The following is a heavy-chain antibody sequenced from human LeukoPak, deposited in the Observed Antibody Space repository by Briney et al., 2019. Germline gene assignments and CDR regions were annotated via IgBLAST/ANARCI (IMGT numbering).Heavy chain of an antibody. Sequence: GGSLRLSCAASGFTFSVYWMHWVRQAPGGGLVWFSLINTDGSSTRYADSVKGRFTISRDNPKNTLYLQMNSLRAEDTAVYYCARGKAVAGTFSWFDPWGQGTLVTVSS. J-gene: IGHJ5*02. CDR3: ARGKAVAGTFSWFDP. V-gene: IGHV3-74*01. D-gene: IGHD6-19*01. CDR1: GFTFSVYW. CDR2: INTDGSST.